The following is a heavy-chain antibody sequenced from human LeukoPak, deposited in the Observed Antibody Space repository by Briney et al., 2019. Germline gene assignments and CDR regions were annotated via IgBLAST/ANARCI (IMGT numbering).Heavy chain of an antibody. Sequence: GGSLRLPCAASGFTFSSYWMSWVRQAPGKGLEWVANIKQDGSEKYYVDSVKGRFTISRDNAKNSLYLQMNSLRAEDTAVYYCARDGPYYYGSGIDYWGQGTLVTVSS. CDR2: IKQDGSEK. CDR1: GFTFSSYW. V-gene: IGHV3-7*03. J-gene: IGHJ4*02. CDR3: ARDGPYYYGSGIDY. D-gene: IGHD3-10*01.